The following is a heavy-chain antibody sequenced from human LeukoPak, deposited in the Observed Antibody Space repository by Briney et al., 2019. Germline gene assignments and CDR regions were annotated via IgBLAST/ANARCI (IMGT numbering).Heavy chain of an antibody. CDR1: GFTFESYA. CDR2: IGSDGTAI. CDR3: AKPGLTVPGTRWFDS. V-gene: IGHV3-23*01. Sequence: GGSLRLSCAASGFTFESYAMSWVRQAPGKGLEWVSAIGSDGTAIQYADSVKGRFTISKDNSKNTLYLQMNSLRVEDTAVYYCAKPGLTVPGTRWFDSWGPGIPVTVSS. J-gene: IGHJ5*01. D-gene: IGHD2-2*01.